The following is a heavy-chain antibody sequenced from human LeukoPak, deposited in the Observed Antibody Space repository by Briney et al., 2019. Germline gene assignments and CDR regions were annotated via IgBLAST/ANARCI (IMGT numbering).Heavy chain of an antibody. CDR3: AKQVSGCWFDP. V-gene: IGHV3-23*01. J-gene: IGHJ5*02. CDR2: IIGSGGST. CDR1: ASTFTTLC. Sequence: GGSLRLSCPASASTFTTLCMSCVSHPPRKGLGWVSAIIGSGGSTYYADSVNGRFTISRDNYKNTLYLQMNSLRAEDTAVYYCAKQVSGCWFDPWGQGTLVTVSS. D-gene: IGHD1-14*01.